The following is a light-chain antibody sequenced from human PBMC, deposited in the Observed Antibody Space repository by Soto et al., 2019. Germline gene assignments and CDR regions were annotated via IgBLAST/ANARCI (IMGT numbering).Light chain of an antibody. Sequence: SALTQPASVSGSPGQSITISCTGTSSDVGAYNYVSWYQQHPGKAPKLMIYEVSNRPSGVSNRFSGSKSGNTASLTISGLQAEDEADYYCSSYTSSSIPYVFGTGTKLTVL. J-gene: IGLJ1*01. CDR1: SSDVGAYNY. CDR2: EVS. V-gene: IGLV2-14*01. CDR3: SSYTSSSIPYV.